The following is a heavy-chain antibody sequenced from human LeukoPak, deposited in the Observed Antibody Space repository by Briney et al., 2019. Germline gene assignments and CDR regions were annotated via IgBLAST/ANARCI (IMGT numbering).Heavy chain of an antibody. CDR1: GFTFSSYG. J-gene: IGHJ6*02. CDR2: ISYDGSNK. D-gene: IGHD5-12*01. V-gene: IGHV3-30*03. Sequence: PGGSLRLSCAASGFTFSSYGMLWVRQAPGKGLEWVAGISYDGSNKYYADSVKGRFTISRDNSKNTLYLQMNSLRAEDTAVYYCARGSQKWLRYYYYYGMDVWGQGTTVTVSS. CDR3: ARGSQKWLRYYYYYGMDV.